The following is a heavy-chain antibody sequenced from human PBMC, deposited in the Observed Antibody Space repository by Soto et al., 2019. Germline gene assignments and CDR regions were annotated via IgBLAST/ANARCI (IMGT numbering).Heavy chain of an antibody. D-gene: IGHD3-10*01. V-gene: IGHV3-23*01. CDR2: ISSGGGGS. Sequence: GGSLRLSCEASGFTFSSFAMSWVRQTPGKGLEWLSGISSGGGGSYYADSVKGRFTISRDNSKNTLYLQMNSLRVEDTALYYCARGSTDSYPGSRIFDFWGRGTLVTVSS. CDR3: ARGSTDSYPGSRIFDF. J-gene: IGHJ4*02. CDR1: GFTFSSFA.